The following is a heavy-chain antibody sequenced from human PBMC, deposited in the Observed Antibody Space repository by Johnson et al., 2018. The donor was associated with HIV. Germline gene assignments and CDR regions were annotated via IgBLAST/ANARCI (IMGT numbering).Heavy chain of an antibody. Sequence: VQLVESGGGVVQPGRSLRLSCAASGFPFSSYDMHWVRQATGKGLEWVSAIGTAGDTYYPGSVKGRFTISRENAKNSLYLQMNSLRAEDTALYYCARVKDPDACDSWGQGTMVTVSS. CDR1: GFPFSSYD. V-gene: IGHV3-13*01. J-gene: IGHJ3*02. CDR3: ARVKDPDACDS. CDR2: IGTAGDT.